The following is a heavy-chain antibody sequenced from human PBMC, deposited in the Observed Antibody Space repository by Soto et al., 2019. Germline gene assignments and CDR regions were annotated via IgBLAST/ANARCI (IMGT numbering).Heavy chain of an antibody. CDR3: AKKYYGTYPFDY. V-gene: IGHV3-23*01. J-gene: IGHJ4*02. Sequence: PGGSLRVSCAVSAFTFSNYAMAWVRQAPGKGLEWVSSIAGSGGDISYADSVKGRFTISRDNSKSTLFLQMDSLRAEDTAIYYCAKKYYGTYPFDYWGKGTLVTVSS. CDR2: IAGSGGDI. D-gene: IGHD1-26*01. CDR1: AFTFSNYA.